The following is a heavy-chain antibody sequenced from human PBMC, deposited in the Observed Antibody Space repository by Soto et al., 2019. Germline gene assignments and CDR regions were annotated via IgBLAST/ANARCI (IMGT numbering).Heavy chain of an antibody. CDR1: GYTFTSYD. V-gene: IGHV1-8*01. D-gene: IGHD3-3*01. Sequence: ASVKVSCKASGYTFTSYDINWVRQATGQGLEWMGWMNPNSGNTGYAQKFQGRVAMTRNTSISTAYMELSSLRSEDTAVYYCAREGSGGLWSGYYPWFDPWGQATLVTVSS. J-gene: IGHJ5*02. CDR2: MNPNSGNT. CDR3: AREGSGGLWSGYYPWFDP.